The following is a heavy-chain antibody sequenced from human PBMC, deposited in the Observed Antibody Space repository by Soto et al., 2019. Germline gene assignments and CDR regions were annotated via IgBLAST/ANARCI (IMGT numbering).Heavy chain of an antibody. D-gene: IGHD6-19*01. V-gene: IGHV3-73*02. CDR3: VRSRRVAVAGRAYYYYGMDV. CDR1: GFTFSGST. J-gene: IGHJ6*02. CDR2: IRSKVDNYAT. Sequence: EVQVVESGGGLVQPGGSLKLSCAASGFTFSGSTMHWVRQASGKGLEWVGQIRSKVDNYATPYAASVKGRFSISRDDSKNTAYLQMNSLKTEDTAVYYCVRSRRVAVAGRAYYYYGMDVWGQGTTVTVSS.